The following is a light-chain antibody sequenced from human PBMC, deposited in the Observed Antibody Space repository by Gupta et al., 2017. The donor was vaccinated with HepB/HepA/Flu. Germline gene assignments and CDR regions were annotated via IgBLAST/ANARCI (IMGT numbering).Light chain of an antibody. CDR2: KSS. V-gene: IGKV1-5*03. J-gene: IGKJ1*01. Sequence: DIQMTQSPSTLSASVGDRVTITCRASQSISNWLAWYQQKPGQAPKLLIQKSSSLESGVSSRFSGSGSGTEFTLTISRLQPDDFATYYCQQDNSNSETFGQGTKVEIK. CDR3: QQDNSNSET. CDR1: QSISNW.